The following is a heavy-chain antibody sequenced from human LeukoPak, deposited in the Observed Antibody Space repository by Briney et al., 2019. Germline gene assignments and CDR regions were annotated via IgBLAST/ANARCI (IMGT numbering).Heavy chain of an antibody. Sequence: GGSLRLSCAASGFTFDDYGMSWVRQAPGKGLEWVSGINWNGGSTVYADSVKGRFTISRHNAKTSLYLQMNSLRAEDTALYYCARDSRWFGSGWDYWGQGTLVTVSS. CDR3: ARDSRWFGSGWDY. D-gene: IGHD3-10*01. V-gene: IGHV3-20*04. CDR2: INWNGGST. CDR1: GFTFDDYG. J-gene: IGHJ4*02.